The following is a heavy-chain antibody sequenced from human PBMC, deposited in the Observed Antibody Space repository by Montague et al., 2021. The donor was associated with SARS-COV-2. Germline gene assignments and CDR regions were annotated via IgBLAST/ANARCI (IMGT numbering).Heavy chain of an antibody. D-gene: IGHD2-15*01. CDR1: GFTFSNYS. CDR2: IYHDGSGT. CDR3: SNGVGTFYELYGLDS. V-gene: IGHV3-23*03. J-gene: IGHJ6*02. Sequence: SLRLSCAASGFTFSNYSMTWVRQAPGKGLEWVSIIYHDGSGTYYADSVKGRFTISRDNSKNTLYLQMNSLRAEDTAVYSCSNGVGTFYELYGLDSWGQGTTVTVSS.